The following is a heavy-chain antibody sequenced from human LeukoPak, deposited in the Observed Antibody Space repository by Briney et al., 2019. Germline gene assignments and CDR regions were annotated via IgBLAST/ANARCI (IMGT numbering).Heavy chain of an antibody. CDR1: GFTFSSYA. V-gene: IGHV3-23*01. D-gene: IGHD3-10*01. CDR2: ISGSGDST. CDR3: AKALWFGEFGDSYGMDV. J-gene: IGHJ6*02. Sequence: GGSLRLSCAASGFTFSSYAMSWVRQAPGKGLEWVSGISGSGDSTYYADSVKGRFTISRDNSKNTLYLQMNSLRAEDTAVYYCAKALWFGEFGDSYGMDVWGQGTTVTVSS.